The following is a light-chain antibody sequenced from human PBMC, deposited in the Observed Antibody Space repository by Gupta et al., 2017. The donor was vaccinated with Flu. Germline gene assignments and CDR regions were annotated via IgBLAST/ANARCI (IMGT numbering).Light chain of an antibody. CDR1: SSDVGTYNG. J-gene: IGLJ1*01. V-gene: IGLV2-18*02. CDR3: SADTSSYTFV. CDR2: EVS. Sequence: QSALPQPPSVSGSPGPSATISCTGTSSDVGTYNGFSWYQQSPGTAHKLMIYEVSNRPSEAPGRFSGSKSGNTASLTISGRQGEDEADYYCSADTSSYTFVFGTGTKVTVL.